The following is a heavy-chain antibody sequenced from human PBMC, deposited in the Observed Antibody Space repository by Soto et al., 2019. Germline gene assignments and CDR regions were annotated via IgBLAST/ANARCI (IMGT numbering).Heavy chain of an antibody. CDR1: GGSISSYY. J-gene: IGHJ4*02. V-gene: IGHV4-59*01. CDR2: IYYSGST. CDR3: ARVSIAADGTVDY. D-gene: IGHD6-13*01. Sequence: SETLSLTCTVSGGSISSYYWSWIRQPPGKGLEWIGYIYYSGSTNYNPYLKSRVTISVDTSKNQFSLKLSSVTAADTAVYYCARVSIAADGTVDYWGQGTLVTVSS.